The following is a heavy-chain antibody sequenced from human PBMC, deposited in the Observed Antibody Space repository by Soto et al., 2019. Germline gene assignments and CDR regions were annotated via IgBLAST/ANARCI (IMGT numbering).Heavy chain of an antibody. CDR2: ISGSGGST. J-gene: IGHJ3*02. Sequence: EVQLLESGGGLVQPGGSLRLSCAASGFTFSSYAMSWVRQAPGKGLEWVSAISGSGGSTYYADSVKGRFTISRDNSKNTLYLQMNSLRAEDTAVYYCANVPLMITFGGERDAFDIWGQGTMVTVSS. D-gene: IGHD3-16*01. CDR3: ANVPLMITFGGERDAFDI. V-gene: IGHV3-23*01. CDR1: GFTFSSYA.